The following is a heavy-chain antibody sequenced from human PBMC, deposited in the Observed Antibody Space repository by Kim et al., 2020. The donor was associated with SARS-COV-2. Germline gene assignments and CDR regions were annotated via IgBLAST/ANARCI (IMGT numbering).Heavy chain of an antibody. V-gene: IGHV5-51*01. CDR2: IYPGDSDT. Sequence: GESLKISCKGSGYSFTSYWIGWVRQMPGKGLEWMGIIYPGDSDTRYSPSFQGQVTISADKSISTAYLQWSSLKASDTAMYYCARRVLEYSSSWLPRTYNWFDPWGQGALVTVSS. CDR3: ARRVLEYSSSWLPRTYNWFDP. J-gene: IGHJ5*02. D-gene: IGHD6-13*01. CDR1: GYSFTSYW.